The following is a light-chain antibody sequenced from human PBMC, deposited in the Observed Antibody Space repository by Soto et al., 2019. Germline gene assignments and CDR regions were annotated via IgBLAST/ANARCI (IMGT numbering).Light chain of an antibody. CDR2: EVS. J-gene: IGKJ5*01. Sequence: DVVMTQTPLSLSVAPGQPASISCESSQSLLHITGETFLFWYLQKPGQSPQLLIYEVSTRVSGVPDRLSGSASGTDFTLEISRVEADDVGIHYCMQSTKLPPPFRPGTRLGIE. CDR1: QSLLHITGETF. V-gene: IGKV2D-29*02. CDR3: MQSTKLPPP.